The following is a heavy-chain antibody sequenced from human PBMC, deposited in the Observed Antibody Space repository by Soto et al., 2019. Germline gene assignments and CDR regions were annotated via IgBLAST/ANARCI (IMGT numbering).Heavy chain of an antibody. Sequence: SETLSLTCTVSGGSISSSSYYWGWIRQPPGKGLEWIGSIYYSGSTYYNPSLKSRVTISVDTSKNQFSLKLSSVTAADTAVYYCARHRFGAFNWFDPWGQGTLVTVSS. V-gene: IGHV4-39*01. D-gene: IGHD3-16*01. CDR1: GGSISSSSYY. J-gene: IGHJ5*02. CDR3: ARHRFGAFNWFDP. CDR2: IYYSGST.